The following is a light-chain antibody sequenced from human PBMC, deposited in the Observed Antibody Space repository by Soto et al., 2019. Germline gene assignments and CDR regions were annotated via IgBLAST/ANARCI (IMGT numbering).Light chain of an antibody. CDR2: DVS. CDR3: FSSAGRNIRYV. J-gene: IGLJ1*01. CDR1: SNDVGGYDY. V-gene: IGLV2-11*01. Sequence: QSALTQPRSVSGSPGQSVTISCTGTSNDVGGYDYVSWYQQHPGKAPKLMIYDVSKRPTGVPDRFSGSKSGDTASLTISGLQADDEADYYCFSSAGRNIRYVFGAGTKLTVL.